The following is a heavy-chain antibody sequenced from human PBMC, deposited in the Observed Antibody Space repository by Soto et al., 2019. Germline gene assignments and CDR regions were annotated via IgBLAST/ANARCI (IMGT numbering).Heavy chain of an antibody. J-gene: IGHJ4*02. D-gene: IGHD2-21*01. CDR3: AKDGPHIGPMALTHEIDY. CDR1: GFTFSSYA. CDR2: ISGSGGST. Sequence: GGSPRLSCAASGFTFSSYAMSWVRQAPGKGLEWVSAISGSGGSTYYADSVKGRFTISRDNSKNTLYLQMNSLRAEDTAVYYCAKDGPHIGPMALTHEIDYWGQGTLVTVSS. V-gene: IGHV3-23*01.